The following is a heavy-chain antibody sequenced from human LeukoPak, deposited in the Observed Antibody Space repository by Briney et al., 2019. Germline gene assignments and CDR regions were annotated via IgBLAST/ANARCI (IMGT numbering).Heavy chain of an antibody. CDR2: ISSSSSYI. J-gene: IGHJ3*02. Sequence: GGSLRLSCAASGFTFSSYSMNWVRQAPGKGLEWVSSISSSSSYIYYADSVKGRFTISRDNAKNSLYLQMNSLRAEDPAVYYCARDLGGSYGGGGAFDIWGQGTMVTVSS. CDR3: ARDLGGSYGGGGAFDI. V-gene: IGHV3-21*01. D-gene: IGHD1-26*01. CDR1: GFTFSSYS.